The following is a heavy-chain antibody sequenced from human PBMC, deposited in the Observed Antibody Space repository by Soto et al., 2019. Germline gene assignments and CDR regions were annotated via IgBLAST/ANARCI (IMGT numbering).Heavy chain of an antibody. Sequence: ASVKVYCKVSGYTLTVLSMHWVRQAPGKGLEWMGGFDPEDGETIYAQKFQGRVTMTEDTSTDTAYMELSSLRSEDTAVYYCATPGYSGYDGYSLDYWGQGTLVTVSS. CDR1: GYTLTVLS. V-gene: IGHV1-24*01. CDR2: FDPEDGET. D-gene: IGHD5-12*01. J-gene: IGHJ4*02. CDR3: ATPGYSGYDGYSLDY.